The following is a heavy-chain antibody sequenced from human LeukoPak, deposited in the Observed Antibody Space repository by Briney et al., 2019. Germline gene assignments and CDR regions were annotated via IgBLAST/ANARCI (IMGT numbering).Heavy chain of an antibody. CDR1: GGSISSYY. D-gene: IGHD6-13*01. CDR2: IYYSGST. J-gene: IGHJ4*02. V-gene: IGHV4-59*01. CDR3: ATHIAAAGRDY. Sequence: PSETLSLTRTVSGGSISSYYWSWIRQPPGKGLEWIGYIYYSGSTNYNPSLKSRVTISVDTSKNQFSLKLSSVTAADTAVYYCATHIAAAGRDYWGQGTLVTVSS.